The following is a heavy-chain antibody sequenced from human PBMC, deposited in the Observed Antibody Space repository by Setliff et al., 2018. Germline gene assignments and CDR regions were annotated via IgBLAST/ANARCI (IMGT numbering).Heavy chain of an antibody. J-gene: IGHJ4*02. D-gene: IGHD1-26*01. CDR2: ISGTGATT. V-gene: IGHV3-23*01. Sequence: PGGSLRLSCAASGFTFTSYDMSWVRQAPGKGLEWVSGISGTGATTNYADSVKGRFTISRDNSKNTLYLQMNSLTTEDTAVYYCAKDGVGPTYTYFFDFWGQGSQVTVSS. CDR1: GFTFTSYD. CDR3: AKDGVGPTYTYFFDF.